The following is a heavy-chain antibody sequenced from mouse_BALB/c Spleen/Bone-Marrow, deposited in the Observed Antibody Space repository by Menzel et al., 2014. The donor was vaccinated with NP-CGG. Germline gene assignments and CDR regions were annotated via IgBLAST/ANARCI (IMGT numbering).Heavy chain of an antibody. CDR2: IFPGDSTT. CDR1: GNTFTSYD. D-gene: IGHD1-2*01. Sequence: QVQLQQSGVELVKPGASVKLSCKASGNTFTSYDINWVRQRPEQGLEWIGWIFPGDSTTKYNEEFKGKATLSTDKSSSTVHMQLSRLTSEDSAVYFCVRSRLRDWYFDVRGAGTTVTISS. J-gene: IGHJ1*01. V-gene: IGHV1-85*01. CDR3: VRSRLRDWYFDV.